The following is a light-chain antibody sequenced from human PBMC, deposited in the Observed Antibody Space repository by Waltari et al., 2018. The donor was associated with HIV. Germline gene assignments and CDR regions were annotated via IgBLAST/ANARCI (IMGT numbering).Light chain of an antibody. J-gene: IGLJ3*02. V-gene: IGLV2-23*02. CDR3: CSYAGSNTWV. Sequence: QSALTQPASVSGSPGQSLTISCTGASSDVGSYNLVSWYQQHPGKAPKLMIYEVSKRPVGVYNRCSGSTSDNTASLTICALQAEDEADYCCCSYAGSNTWVFGGGTKLTVL. CDR1: SSDVGSYNL. CDR2: EVS.